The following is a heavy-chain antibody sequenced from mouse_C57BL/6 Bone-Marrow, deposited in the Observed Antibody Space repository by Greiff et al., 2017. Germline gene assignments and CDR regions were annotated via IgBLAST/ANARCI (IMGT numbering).Heavy chain of an antibody. J-gene: IGHJ3*01. CDR3: VGGGYYGSWFAY. Sequence: DVMLVESGGGLVQPKGSLKLSCAASGFTFNTYAMHWVRQAPGKGLEWVARIRSKSSNYATYYADSVKDRFTISRDDSQSMLYLQMNNLKTEDAAMYYCVGGGYYGSWFAYWGQGTLVTVSA. CDR1: GFTFNTYA. D-gene: IGHD1-1*01. V-gene: IGHV10-3*01. CDR2: IRSKSSNYAT.